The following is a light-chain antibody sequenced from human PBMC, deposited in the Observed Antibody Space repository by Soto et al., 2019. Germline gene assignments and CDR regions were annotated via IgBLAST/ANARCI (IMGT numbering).Light chain of an antibody. CDR3: MQATQSHWT. CDR1: QILLHSNGYNY. V-gene: IGKV2-28*01. CDR2: KVS. Sequence: DIVMTQTPLSLPVTPGDPASIYCRSSQILLHSNGYNYLDWYLQKPGQSPRLLIYKVSDRFSGVPDRFSGSGAGTDFTLTISRVEAEDVGIYYCMQATQSHWTFGQGTKVDIK. J-gene: IGKJ1*01.